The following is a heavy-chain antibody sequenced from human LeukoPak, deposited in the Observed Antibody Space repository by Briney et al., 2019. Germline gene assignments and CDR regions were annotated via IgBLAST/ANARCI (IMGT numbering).Heavy chain of an antibody. CDR2: TFYRSKWYN. J-gene: IGHJ6*02. CDR1: GDSVSRNNTT. D-gene: IGHD1-1*01. CDR3: ARQNTDITTLDV. Sequence: SQTLSLTCAISGDSVSRNNTTWNWIRHSPSRGLEWLGRTFYRSKWYNDYAVSVKCRITINADTSKNQVSLQLNSMTPEDTAVYYCARQNTDITTLDVWGQGTTVTVSS. V-gene: IGHV6-1*01.